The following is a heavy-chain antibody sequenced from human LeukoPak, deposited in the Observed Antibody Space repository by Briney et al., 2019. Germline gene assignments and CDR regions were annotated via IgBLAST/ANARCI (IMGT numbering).Heavy chain of an antibody. Sequence: PGGSLRLSCAASGFTFSSYWMSWVRQAPGKGLEWVANIKQDGSERYYVDSVKGRFTISRDNAKNSLYLQMNSLRAEDTAVYYCARRGRYCSSTSCSYYFDYWGQGTLVTVSS. CDR1: GFTFSSYW. V-gene: IGHV3-7*01. CDR2: IKQDGSER. J-gene: IGHJ4*02. CDR3: ARRGRYCSSTSCSYYFDY. D-gene: IGHD2-2*01.